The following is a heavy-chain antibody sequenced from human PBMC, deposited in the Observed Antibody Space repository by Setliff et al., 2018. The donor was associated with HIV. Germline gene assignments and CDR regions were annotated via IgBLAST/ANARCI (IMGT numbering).Heavy chain of an antibody. D-gene: IGHD1-7*01. V-gene: IGHV4-39*01. Sequence: SATLSLTCTVSNGSISSSSYFWGWIRQPPGKGLEWIGNIFYSGSTYYNPSLKSRVLISVDTSKNQFSLKLTSVTAADTAVYYCARRGIIAGTTDFWGQGTPVTVSS. CDR3: ARRGIIAGTTDF. CDR2: IFYSGST. CDR1: NGSISSSSYF. J-gene: IGHJ4*02.